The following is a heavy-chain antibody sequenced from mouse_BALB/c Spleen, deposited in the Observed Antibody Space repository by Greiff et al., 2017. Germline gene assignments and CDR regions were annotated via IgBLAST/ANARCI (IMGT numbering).Heavy chain of an antibody. CDR3: AREGGSSSQGYFDV. D-gene: IGHD1-1*01. J-gene: IGHJ1*01. CDR1: GFTFSSYA. CDR2: ISSGGST. V-gene: IGHV5-6-5*01. Sequence: EVKVEESGGGLVKPGGSLKLSCAASGFTFSSYAMSWVRQTPEKRLEWVASISSGGSTYYPDSVKGRFTISRDNARNILYLQMSSLRSEDTAMYYCAREGGSSSQGYFDVWGAGTTVTVSS.